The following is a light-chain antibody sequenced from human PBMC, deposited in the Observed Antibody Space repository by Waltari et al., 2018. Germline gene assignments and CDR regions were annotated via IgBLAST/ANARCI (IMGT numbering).Light chain of an antibody. CDR1: SSNIGRNY. Sequence: QSVLTPPPSASGTPGQRVPISCSGSSSNIGRNYVYWYQQRPGTAPKLLIYRNNQRPSGVPDRFSGSKSGTSASLAISGLRSEDEADYYCAAWDDSLSLVVFGGGTKLTVL. CDR2: RNN. CDR3: AAWDDSLSLVV. V-gene: IGLV1-47*01. J-gene: IGLJ2*01.